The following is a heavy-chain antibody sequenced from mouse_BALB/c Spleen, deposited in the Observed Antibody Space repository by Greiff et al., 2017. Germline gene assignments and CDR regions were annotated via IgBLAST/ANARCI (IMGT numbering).Heavy chain of an antibody. V-gene: IGHV5-6-5*01. CDR3: ARGEYYYGSSMDY. CDR2: ISSGGST. CDR1: GFTFSSYA. J-gene: IGHJ4*01. Sequence: EVKVVESGGGLVKPGGSLKLSCAASGFTFSSYAMSWVRQTPEKRLEWVASISSGGSTYYPDSVKGRFTISRDNARNILYLQMSSLRSEDTAMYYCARGEYYYGSSMDYWGQGTSVTVSS. D-gene: IGHD1-1*01.